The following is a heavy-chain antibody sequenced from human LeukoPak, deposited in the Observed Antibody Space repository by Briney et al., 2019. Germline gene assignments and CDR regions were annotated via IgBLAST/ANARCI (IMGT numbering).Heavy chain of an antibody. V-gene: IGHV3-30*03. CDR1: GFTFSSYG. CDR2: ISYDGSNK. D-gene: IGHD2-2*01. CDR3: ARDRDVVVPAAMDYYYGMDV. Sequence: PGRSLRLSCAASGFTFSSYGMHWVRQAPGKGLEGVAVISYDGSNKYYADSVKGRFTISRDNSKNTLYLQMNSLRAEDTAVYYCARDRDVVVPAAMDYYYGMDVWSQGTTVTVSS. J-gene: IGHJ6*02.